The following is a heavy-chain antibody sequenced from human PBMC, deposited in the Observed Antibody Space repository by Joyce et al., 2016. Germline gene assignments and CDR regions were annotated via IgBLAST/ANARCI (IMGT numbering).Heavy chain of an antibody. CDR3: AREGWEWNRNYGGYYGMDV. Sequence: QVHVVQSGTEVKKPGASVKVSCKASGYIFTSYAMNWVRQAPGQRPEWMGGINTKNGNTRYSEKFQVRVTISRDTSASTAYMALSSLRSEDTAVYYCAREGWEWNRNYGGYYGMDVWGQGTTVTVSS. J-gene: IGHJ6*02. V-gene: IGHV1-3*04. D-gene: IGHD4-11*01. CDR2: INTKNGNT. CDR1: GYIFTSYA.